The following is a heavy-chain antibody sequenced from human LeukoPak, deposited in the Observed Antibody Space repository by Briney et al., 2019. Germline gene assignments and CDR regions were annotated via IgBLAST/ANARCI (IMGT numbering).Heavy chain of an antibody. CDR1: GDSINSSTYY. D-gene: IGHD6-13*01. J-gene: IGHJ4*02. Sequence: SETLSLTCTVSGDSINSSTYYWAWVRQPPGKGLEWIASIYYSGSTYYNPSLKSRVTISVDTSKNQFSLKLSSVTAADTAVYYCARVISSSWIDIDYWGQGTLVTVSS. CDR3: ARVISSSWIDIDY. CDR2: IYYSGST. V-gene: IGHV4-39*07.